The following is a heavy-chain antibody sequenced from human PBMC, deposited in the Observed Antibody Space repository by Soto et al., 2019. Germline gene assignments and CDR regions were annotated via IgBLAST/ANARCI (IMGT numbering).Heavy chain of an antibody. J-gene: IGHJ3*02. CDR1: GYTLTELS. CDR3: ARGVGATSNAFDI. D-gene: IGHD1-26*01. V-gene: IGHV1-24*01. Sequence: ASVKVSCKVSGYTLTELSMHWVRQAPGKGLEWMGGFDPEDGETIYAQKFQGRVTMTRDTSTSTVYMELSSLRSEDTAVYYCARGVGATSNAFDIWGQGTMVTVS. CDR2: FDPEDGET.